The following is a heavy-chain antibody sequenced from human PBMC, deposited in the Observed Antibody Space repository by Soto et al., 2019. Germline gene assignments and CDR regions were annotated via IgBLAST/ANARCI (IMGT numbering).Heavy chain of an antibody. J-gene: IGHJ4*02. CDR3: ASALDYGDPTMGNYFDY. D-gene: IGHD4-17*01. Sequence: SETLSLTCTVSGGSISSYYWSWIRQPPGKGLEWIGYIYYSGSTNYNPSLKSRVTISVDRSKNQFSLKLSSVTAADTAVYYCASALDYGDPTMGNYFDYWGQGTLVTVSS. V-gene: IGHV4-59*12. CDR1: GGSISSYY. CDR2: IYYSGST.